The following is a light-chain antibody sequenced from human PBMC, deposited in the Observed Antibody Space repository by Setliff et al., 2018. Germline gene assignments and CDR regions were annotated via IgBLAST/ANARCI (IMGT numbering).Light chain of an antibody. J-gene: IGLJ1*01. CDR3: QSYAGGLGGEV. V-gene: IGLV1-40*01. CDR2: TNN. CDR1: TSGFS. Sequence: QSALTQPPSVSGAPGQTVSISCTGSTSGFSVHWYQQLPGVAPKLIIWTNNIRSSGVPDRFSGSKSGTSASLVITGLQPEDEADYYCQSYAGGLGGEVFGGGTKGTVL.